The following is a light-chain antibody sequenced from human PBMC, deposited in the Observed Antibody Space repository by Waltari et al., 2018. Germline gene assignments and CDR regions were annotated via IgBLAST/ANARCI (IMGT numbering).Light chain of an antibody. J-gene: IGKJ1*01. CDR2: TAS. CDR3: QQSYSTPWT. CDR1: QTINTY. Sequence: TQSPSPLSSSVGDRVTITCRASQTINTYLNWYQQKPGKAPKLLIYTASTLQSGVPSRFSGSGFGTDFTLTISSLQPEDFATYYCQQSYSTPWTFGQGTKVEIK. V-gene: IGKV1-39*01.